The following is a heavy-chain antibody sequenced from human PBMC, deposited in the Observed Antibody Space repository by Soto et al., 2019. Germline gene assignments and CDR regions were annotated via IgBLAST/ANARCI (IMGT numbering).Heavy chain of an antibody. V-gene: IGHV3-23*01. CDR3: AKDEHIVVVVAAPSFFDY. CDR2: ISGSGGST. CDR1: GFTFSSYA. Sequence: GGSLRLSCAASGFTFSSYAMSWVRQAPGKGLEWVSAISGSGGSTYYADSVKGRFTISRDNSKNTLYLQMNSLRAEDTAVYYCAKDEHIVVVVAAPSFFDYWGQGTLVTVSS. J-gene: IGHJ4*02. D-gene: IGHD2-15*01.